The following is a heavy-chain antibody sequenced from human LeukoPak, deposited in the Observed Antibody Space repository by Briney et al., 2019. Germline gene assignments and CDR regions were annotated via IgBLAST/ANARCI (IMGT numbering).Heavy chain of an antibody. V-gene: IGHV1-2*04. CDR1: GYTFTGYY. CDR2: INPNSGGT. CDR3: ARDVYDGSGYYDC. Sequence: ASVKVSCKASGYTFTGYYMHWVRQAPGQGLEWMGWINPNSGGTDYAQKFQGWVTMTRDTSISTAYMELNGLRSDDTAVYYCARDVYDGSGYYDCWGQGTLVTVSS. D-gene: IGHD3-22*01. J-gene: IGHJ4*02.